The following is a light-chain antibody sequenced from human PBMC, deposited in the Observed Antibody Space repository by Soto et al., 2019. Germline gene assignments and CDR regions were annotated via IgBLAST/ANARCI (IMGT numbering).Light chain of an antibody. CDR1: GSDVGAYNY. CDR3: SSKGDSSTLFV. Sequence: QSVLTQPASVSGSPGQSITISCTGTGSDVGAYNYVSWYQHHPGKVPKLLIYEVTNRPSGVSDRFSGSKSGNTASLTISGLQAEDEADYYCSSKGDSSTLFVFGTGTKVTVL. CDR2: EVT. V-gene: IGLV2-14*01. J-gene: IGLJ1*01.